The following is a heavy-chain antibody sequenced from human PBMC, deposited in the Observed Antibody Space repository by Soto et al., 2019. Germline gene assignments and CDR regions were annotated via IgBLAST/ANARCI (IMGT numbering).Heavy chain of an antibody. D-gene: IGHD1-7*01. CDR3: VRMGPTGTTFDP. V-gene: IGHV3-48*03. CDR1: GFTFSSYE. Sequence: GGSLRLSCAASGFTFSSYEMNWFRQAPGKGLEWVSYISGNGNTIYYADSVKGRFTVSRDNAKNSLYLQMNSLRAEDTALYYCVRMGPTGTTFDPWGQGNLVTVSS. J-gene: IGHJ5*02. CDR2: ISGNGNTI.